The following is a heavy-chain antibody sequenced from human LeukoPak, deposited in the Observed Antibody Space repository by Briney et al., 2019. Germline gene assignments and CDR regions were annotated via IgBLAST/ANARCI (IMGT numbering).Heavy chain of an antibody. V-gene: IGHV1-69*06. CDR2: IIPIFGTA. D-gene: IGHD3-9*01. Sequence: ASVKVSCKASGYTFTGFGISWVRQAPGQGLEWMGGIIPIFGTANYAQKFQGRVTITADKSTSTAYMELSSLRSEDTAVYYCARDKYDILTGYYSGWFDPWGQGTLVTVSS. J-gene: IGHJ5*02. CDR1: GYTFTGFG. CDR3: ARDKYDILTGYYSGWFDP.